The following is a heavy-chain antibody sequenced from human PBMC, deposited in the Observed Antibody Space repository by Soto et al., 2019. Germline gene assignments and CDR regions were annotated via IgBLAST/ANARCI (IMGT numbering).Heavy chain of an antibody. Sequence: TGGSLRLSCAASGFTFSDYYMSWIRQAPGKGLEWVSYISSSGSTIYYADSVKGRFTISRDNAKNSLYLQMNSLRAEDTAVYYCARDPSITMIVVVRENYFDYWGQGTLVTVSS. J-gene: IGHJ4*02. V-gene: IGHV3-11*01. CDR3: ARDPSITMIVVVRENYFDY. D-gene: IGHD3-22*01. CDR2: ISSSGSTI. CDR1: GFTFSDYY.